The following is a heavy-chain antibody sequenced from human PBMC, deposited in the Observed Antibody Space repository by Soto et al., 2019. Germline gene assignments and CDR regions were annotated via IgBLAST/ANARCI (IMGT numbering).Heavy chain of an antibody. CDR1: GFTFSSYG. Sequence: GSLRLSCAASGFTFSSYGMHWVRQAPGKGLEWVAVISYDGSNKYYADSVKGRFTISRDNSKNTLYLQMNSLRAEDTAVYYCAKGQRITIFGVVRGYFDYWGQGT. V-gene: IGHV3-30*18. CDR3: AKGQRITIFGVVRGYFDY. D-gene: IGHD3-3*01. J-gene: IGHJ4*02. CDR2: ISYDGSNK.